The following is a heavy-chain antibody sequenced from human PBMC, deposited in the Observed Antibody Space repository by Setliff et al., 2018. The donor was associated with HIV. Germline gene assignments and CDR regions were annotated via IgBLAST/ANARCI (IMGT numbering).Heavy chain of an antibody. J-gene: IGHJ5*02. D-gene: IGHD1-7*01. CDR2: ITPSGGSR. CDR3: ARSLGGLAVPSKNYFDP. CDR1: GYTFSSYS. Sequence: ASVKVSCKASGYTFSSYSLHWVRQGPGQGLEWMGIITPSGGSRRYAQKFQGRVTMTEDTSTDRAYMELSSLRSEDTAVYFCARSLGGLAVPSKNYFDPWGQGTLVTVSS. V-gene: IGHV1-46*01.